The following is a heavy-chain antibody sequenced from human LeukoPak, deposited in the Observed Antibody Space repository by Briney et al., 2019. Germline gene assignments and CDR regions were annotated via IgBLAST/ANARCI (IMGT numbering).Heavy chain of an antibody. V-gene: IGHV3-20*04. Sequence: GGSLRLSCAASGFTFSSYGMHWVRQAPGKGLEWVSGINWNGGSTGYADSVKGRFTISRDNAKNSLYLQMNSLRAEDTALYYCASALYCGGDCYSSANYYYYYMDVWGKGTTVTVSS. D-gene: IGHD2-21*02. CDR2: INWNGGST. J-gene: IGHJ6*03. CDR1: GFTFSSYG. CDR3: ASALYCGGDCYSSANYYYYYMDV.